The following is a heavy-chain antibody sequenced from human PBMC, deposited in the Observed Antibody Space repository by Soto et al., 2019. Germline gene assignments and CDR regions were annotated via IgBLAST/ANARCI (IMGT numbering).Heavy chain of an antibody. D-gene: IGHD2-21*02. Sequence: QVQLVQSGAEVKKPGASVKVSCKASGYTFTSYGITWVRQAPGQGLEWMGGISAYNGNTNYAQKLQGRVTMTTDTSSSTAYVELRSLRPDDTAVYYGARASSYCGGDCYYYYGMDVWGQGTTVTVSS. V-gene: IGHV1-18*01. CDR3: ARASSYCGGDCYYYYGMDV. CDR1: GYTFTSYG. J-gene: IGHJ6*02. CDR2: ISAYNGNT.